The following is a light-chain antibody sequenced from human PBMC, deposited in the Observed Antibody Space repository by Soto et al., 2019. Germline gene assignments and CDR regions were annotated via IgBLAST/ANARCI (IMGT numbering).Light chain of an antibody. CDR2: WAS. CDR1: QSVLYSSNNKNY. V-gene: IGKV4-1*01. Sequence: DIVMTQSPDSLAVSLGERATINCKSSQSVLYSSNNKNYLAWYQQKPGQPPKLLIYWASTRESGVPDRFSGSGSGTDFTLTISRLQAEDVEVYYGQQYYSTQWTFGQGTKVEIK. J-gene: IGKJ1*01. CDR3: QQYYSTQWT.